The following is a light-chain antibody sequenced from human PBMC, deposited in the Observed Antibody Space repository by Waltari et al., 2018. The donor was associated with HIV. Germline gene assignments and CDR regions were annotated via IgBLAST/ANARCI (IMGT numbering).Light chain of an antibody. CDR1: RGRSSNA. J-gene: IGLJ3*02. Sequence: QTVLTQPHSASGSLRASVKLPCTLSRGRSSNAHTRPHQQPEKGPRFLMKVNSDGSHTRGAGIPDRFSGSTYGAERYLTISSLQSEDEADYYCQTWGTGIAVFGGGTKLTVL. CDR3: QTWGTGIAV. CDR2: VNSDGSH. V-gene: IGLV4-69*01.